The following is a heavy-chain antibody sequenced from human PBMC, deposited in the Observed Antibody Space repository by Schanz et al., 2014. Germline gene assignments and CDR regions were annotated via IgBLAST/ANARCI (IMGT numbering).Heavy chain of an antibody. V-gene: IGHV1-18*01. Sequence: QVQLVQSGAEVKKPGASVKVSCKASGYTFTSHGISWVRQAPGQGLEWMGWVTAYNGDTNNALELQGRVTMTTDTARGTASMELRSLRSDDTTLYYCARLAVVGRPEVNCWDFDLWGRGTLVTVSS. J-gene: IGHJ2*01. CDR2: VTAYNGDT. CDR1: GYTFTSHG. CDR3: ARLAVVGRPEVNCWDFDL. D-gene: IGHD6-19*01.